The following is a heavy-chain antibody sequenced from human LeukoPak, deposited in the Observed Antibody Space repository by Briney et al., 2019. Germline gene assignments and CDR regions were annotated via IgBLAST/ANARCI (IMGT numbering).Heavy chain of an antibody. CDR2: ISGSGGST. J-gene: IGHJ4*02. CDR3: AKKTSYYDSSGHDY. Sequence: GGSLRLSCAASGFTFSSYAMSWVRQAPGKGLEWVSVISGSGGSTYYADSVKGRFTISRDNSTNTLYLQMNSLRAEDTAVYYCAKKTSYYDSSGHDYWGQGTLVTVSS. CDR1: GFTFSSYA. D-gene: IGHD3-22*01. V-gene: IGHV3-23*01.